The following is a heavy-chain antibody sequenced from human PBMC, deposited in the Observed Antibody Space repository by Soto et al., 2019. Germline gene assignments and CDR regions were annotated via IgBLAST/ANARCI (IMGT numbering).Heavy chain of an antibody. Sequence: QVQLVQSGAEVKKPGSSVKVSCKASGGTFSSYTISWVRQAPGQGLEWMGRIIPILGIANYAQKFQGRVKITADKSTGKAYMELSRLRSEDKVVYYCASDWQQLVGWGQGTLVTVSS. CDR2: IIPILGIA. J-gene: IGHJ4*02. V-gene: IGHV1-69*02. CDR1: GGTFSSYT. D-gene: IGHD6-13*01. CDR3: ASDWQQLVG.